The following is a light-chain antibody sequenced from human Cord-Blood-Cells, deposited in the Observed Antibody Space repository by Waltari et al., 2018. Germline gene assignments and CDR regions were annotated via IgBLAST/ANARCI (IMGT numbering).Light chain of an antibody. CDR3: LLSYSGAYV. V-gene: IGLV7-46*01. CDR1: TGAVTSGHL. J-gene: IGLJ1*01. Sequence: QAVVPKATSLTLSPGGTGTRTRGSRTGAVTSGHLPYWFQQKPDPAPKTLIYDTSNKHSWTPARFSGSLLGGKAALTLSGAQPEDEAEYYCLLSYSGAYVFGTGTKVTVL. CDR2: DTS.